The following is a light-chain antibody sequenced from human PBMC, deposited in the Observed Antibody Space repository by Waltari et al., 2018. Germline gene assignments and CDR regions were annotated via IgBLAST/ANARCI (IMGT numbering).Light chain of an antibody. CDR3: QQNFSPPQYT. Sequence: DIQMTQSPSSLSASVGDRVTITCRASQSISTYVNWYQQKPGKAPKLLIYAASTLQSGVPSRFGGGGSGTDFTLTISGLQPEDFASYYCQQNFSPPQYTFGQGTNLEMK. V-gene: IGKV1-39*01. CDR1: QSISTY. J-gene: IGKJ2*01. CDR2: AAS.